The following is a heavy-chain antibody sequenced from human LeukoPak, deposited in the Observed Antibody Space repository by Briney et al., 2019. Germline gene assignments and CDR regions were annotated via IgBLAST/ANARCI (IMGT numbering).Heavy chain of an antibody. V-gene: IGHV1-2*02. Sequence: ASVKVSCTASGYTFTGYYMHWVRQAPVQGLGWMGWINPNSGGTNYAQKFQGRVTMTRDTSISTAYMELSRLRSDDAAVYYCARGYSYGLWDYWGQGTLVTVSS. CDR3: ARGYSYGLWDY. D-gene: IGHD5-18*01. CDR1: GYTFTGYY. CDR2: INPNSGGT. J-gene: IGHJ4*02.